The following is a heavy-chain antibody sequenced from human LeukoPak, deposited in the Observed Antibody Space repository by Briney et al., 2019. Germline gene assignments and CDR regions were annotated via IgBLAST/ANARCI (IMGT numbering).Heavy chain of an antibody. CDR2: IIPILGIA. Sequence: AASVKVSCKASGYTFTGYYMHWVRPAPGQGLEWMGRIIPILGIANYAQKFQGRVTITADKSTSTAYMELSSLRSEDTAVYYCARRISVTASHYFDYWGQGTLVTVSS. CDR1: GYTFTGYY. CDR3: ARRISVTASHYFDY. J-gene: IGHJ4*02. V-gene: IGHV1-69*02. D-gene: IGHD2-21*02.